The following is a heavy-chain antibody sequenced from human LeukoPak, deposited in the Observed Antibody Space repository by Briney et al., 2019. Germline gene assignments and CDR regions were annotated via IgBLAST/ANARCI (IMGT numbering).Heavy chain of an antibody. Sequence: GGSLRLSCAASGFTFDDYAMHWVRQAPGKGLEWVSLISWDGGSTYYADSVKGRFTISRDNSKNSLYLQMNSLRAEDTALYYCVKVGGRYSYDHFDYWGQGTLVTVSS. J-gene: IGHJ4*02. CDR2: ISWDGGST. V-gene: IGHV3-43D*03. CDR1: GFTFDDYA. D-gene: IGHD5-18*01. CDR3: VKVGGRYSYDHFDY.